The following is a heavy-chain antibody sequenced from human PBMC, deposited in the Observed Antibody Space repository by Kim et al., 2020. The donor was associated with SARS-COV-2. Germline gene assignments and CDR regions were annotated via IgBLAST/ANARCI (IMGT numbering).Heavy chain of an antibody. CDR3: ARDPDGDQYSSSSAWFDP. V-gene: IGHV4-39*07. Sequence: SETMSLTCTVSGGSISSSSYYWGWIRQPPGKGLEWIGSIYYSGSTYYNPSLKSRVTISVDTSKNQFSLKLSSVTAADTAVYYCARDPDGDQYSSSSAWFDPWGQGTLVTVSS. CDR1: GGSISSSSYY. CDR2: IYYSGST. D-gene: IGHD6-6*01. J-gene: IGHJ5*02.